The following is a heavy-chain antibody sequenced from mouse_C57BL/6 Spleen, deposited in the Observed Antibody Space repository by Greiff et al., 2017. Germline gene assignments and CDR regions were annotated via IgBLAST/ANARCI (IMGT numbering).Heavy chain of an antibody. Sequence: QVHVKQSGAELVKPGASVKMSCKASGYTFTSYWITWVKQRPGQGLEWIGDIYPGSGSTNYNEKFKSKATLTVDTSSSTAYMQLSSLTSEDSAVYYCAGYSNYAYWGQGTLVTVSA. CDR2: IYPGSGST. CDR1: GYTFTSYW. D-gene: IGHD2-5*01. J-gene: IGHJ3*01. CDR3: AGYSNYAY. V-gene: IGHV1-55*01.